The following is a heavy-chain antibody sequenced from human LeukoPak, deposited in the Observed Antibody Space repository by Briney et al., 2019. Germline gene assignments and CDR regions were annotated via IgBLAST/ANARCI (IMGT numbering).Heavy chain of an antibody. J-gene: IGHJ4*02. CDR1: GGSFSGYY. D-gene: IGHD3-10*01. Sequence: SETLSLTCAVYGGSFSGYYWSWIRQPPGKGLEWIGEINHSGSTNYNPSLKSRVTISVDTSKNQFSLKLSSVTAADTAVYYCARVTGVVRGLIIRGPFDYWGQGTLVTVSS. CDR3: ARVTGVVRGLIIRGPFDY. V-gene: IGHV4-34*01. CDR2: INHSGST.